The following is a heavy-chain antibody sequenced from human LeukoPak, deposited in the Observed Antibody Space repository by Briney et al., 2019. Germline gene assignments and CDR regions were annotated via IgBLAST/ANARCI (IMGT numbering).Heavy chain of an antibody. V-gene: IGHV3-23*01. Sequence: GESLRLSCAASGFTFTNYVMNWVRQAPGKGLEWVSAISGSGGSTYYADSVKGRFTISRDNSKNTLYLQMNSLRAEDTAVYYCASGLELDYWGQGTLVTVSS. CDR3: ASGLELDY. J-gene: IGHJ4*02. CDR2: ISGSGGST. D-gene: IGHD6-25*01. CDR1: GFTFTNYV.